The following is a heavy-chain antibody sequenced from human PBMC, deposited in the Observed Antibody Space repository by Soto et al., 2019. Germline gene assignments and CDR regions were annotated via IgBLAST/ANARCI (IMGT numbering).Heavy chain of an antibody. CDR3: AGPYRGALGGVIVYFDY. Sequence: ASVKVSFKASGYTFTSYGISWVRQAPGQGLEWMGWISAYNGNTNYAQKLQGRVTMTTDTSTSTAYMELRSLRSDDTAVYFCAGPYRGALGGVIVYFDYWGQGTLVTVSS. CDR1: GYTFTSYG. J-gene: IGHJ4*02. D-gene: IGHD3-16*02. CDR2: ISAYNGNT. V-gene: IGHV1-18*04.